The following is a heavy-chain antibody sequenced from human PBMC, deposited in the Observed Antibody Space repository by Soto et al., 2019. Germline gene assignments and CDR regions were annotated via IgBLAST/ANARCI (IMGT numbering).Heavy chain of an antibody. J-gene: IGHJ5*02. CDR1: GYNFIDYD. CDR3: SRNPYGSGLFDP. Sequence: QVQLVQSGDEAKKPGASVKVSCKASGYNFIDYDINWMRQSTGQGLEWMGWMTPNSGNTGYAQKFQGRVTLTRDTAIGTAYMELSSLKTEDTAVYYCSRNPYGSGLFDPWGQGTLVTVSS. D-gene: IGHD6-19*01. V-gene: IGHV1-8*01. CDR2: MTPNSGNT.